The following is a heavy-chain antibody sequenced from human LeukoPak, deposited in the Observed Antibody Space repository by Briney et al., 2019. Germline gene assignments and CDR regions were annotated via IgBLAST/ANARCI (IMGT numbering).Heavy chain of an antibody. J-gene: IGHJ6*02. CDR3: ARGSENLGSGSYYRNSYYYAMDV. CDR1: GFAFDDYG. D-gene: IGHD3-10*02. Sequence: PGGSLRLSCAASGFAFDDYGMSWVRQAPGKGLEWVSGINWNGGSPAYADSVKGRFTISRDNAKNSLYLQMNSLRAEDTALYHSARGSENLGSGSYYRNSYYYAMDVWGQGTTVTVSS. V-gene: IGHV3-20*01. CDR2: INWNGGSP.